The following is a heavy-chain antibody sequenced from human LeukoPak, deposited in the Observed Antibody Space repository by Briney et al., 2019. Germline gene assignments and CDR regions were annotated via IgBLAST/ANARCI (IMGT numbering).Heavy chain of an antibody. CDR3: ARVVYYGSGSYIDY. V-gene: IGHV4-34*01. CDR2: INHSGST. CDR1: GGSFSGYY. Sequence: SETLSLTCAVYGGSFSGYYWSWIRQPPGKGLEWIGEINHSGSTNYNPSLKSRVTISVDTSKNQFSLKLSSVTAADTAVYYCARVVYYGSGSYIDYWGQGTLVTVSS. D-gene: IGHD3-10*01. J-gene: IGHJ4*02.